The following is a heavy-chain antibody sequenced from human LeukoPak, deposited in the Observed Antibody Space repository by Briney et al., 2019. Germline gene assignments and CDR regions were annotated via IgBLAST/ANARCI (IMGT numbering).Heavy chain of an antibody. CDR2: IYYSGST. CDR3: ARGYCSSTSCYTPFDY. J-gene: IGHJ4*02. V-gene: IGHV4-30-4*08. CDR1: GGSISSGDYY. D-gene: IGHD2-2*02. Sequence: TLSLTCTVSGGSISSGDYYWSWIRQPPGKGLEWIGYIYYSGSTYYNPSLKSRVTISVDTSKNQFSLKLSSVTAADTAVYYCARGYCSSTSCYTPFDYWGQGTLVTVSS.